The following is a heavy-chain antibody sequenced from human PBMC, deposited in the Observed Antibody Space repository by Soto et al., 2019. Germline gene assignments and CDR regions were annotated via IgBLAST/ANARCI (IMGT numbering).Heavy chain of an antibody. J-gene: IGHJ6*02. CDR1: GYSFGSYW. CDR3: ARQGTDKILGWDV. D-gene: IGHD3-16*01. V-gene: IGHV5-10-1*03. Sequence: EVKLVQSGAEVKKPGEPLRISCQASGYSFGSYWIRWVRQMPGKGLEWMGMIDPGDSEIIYSPSSQGHVTFSVDASISTAYLHWRSLKASDTATYYCARQGTDKILGWDVWGQGTTVIVSS. CDR2: IDPGDSEI.